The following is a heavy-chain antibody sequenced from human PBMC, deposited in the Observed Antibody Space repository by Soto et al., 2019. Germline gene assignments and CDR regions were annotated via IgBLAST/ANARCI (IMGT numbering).Heavy chain of an antibody. CDR3: ARFVVIAAAGTFRDTDDAFDI. D-gene: IGHD6-13*01. V-gene: IGHV5-51*01. Sequence: GESLQISGKGCGYSFTGYWIGWLRQMPGKGLEWMGIIYPGDSDTRYSPSFQGQVTISADKSISTAYLQWSSLKASDTAMYYCARFVVIAAAGTFRDTDDAFDIWGEGTMVTVSS. CDR1: GYSFTGYW. J-gene: IGHJ3*02. CDR2: IYPGDSDT.